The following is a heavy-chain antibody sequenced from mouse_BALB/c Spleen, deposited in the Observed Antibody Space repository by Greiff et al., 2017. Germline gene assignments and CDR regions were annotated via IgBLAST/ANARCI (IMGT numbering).Heavy chain of an antibody. CDR3: ARAGITPYYCDY. CDR2: INPSTGYT. D-gene: IGHD2-4*01. J-gene: IGHJ2*01. Sequence: QVQLQQSGAELAKPGASVKMSCKASGYTFTSYWMHWVKQRPGQGLEWIGYINPSTGYTEYNQKFKGKATLTSDKSSSTAYMELSSLTSEDSAVYYCARAGITPYYCDYWGQGTTLTVSA. V-gene: IGHV1-7*01. CDR1: GYTFTSYW.